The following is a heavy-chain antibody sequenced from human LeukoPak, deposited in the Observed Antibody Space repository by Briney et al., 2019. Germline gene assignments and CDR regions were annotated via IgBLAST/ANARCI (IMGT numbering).Heavy chain of an antibody. V-gene: IGHV3-33*01. J-gene: IGHJ4*02. CDR2: IWYDGSNK. CDR3: ARDGGYGYGTAYWFDY. Sequence: GGSLRLSCAASGFTFSSYGMHWVRQAPGKGLEWVAVIWYDGSNKYYADSVKGRFTISRDNSKNTLYLQMNSLRAEDTAVYYCARDGGYGYGTAYWFDYWGQGTLVTVSS. CDR1: GFTFSSYG. D-gene: IGHD5-18*01.